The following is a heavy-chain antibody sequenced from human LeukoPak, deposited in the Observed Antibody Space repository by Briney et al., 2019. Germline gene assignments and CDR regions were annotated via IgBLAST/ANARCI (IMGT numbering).Heavy chain of an antibody. V-gene: IGHV3-15*01. CDR3: TTADCGGDCYKDY. J-gene: IGHJ4*03. CDR2: IKSKTDGGTT. CDR1: GFTFSNAW. Sequence: GGSLRLSCAASGFTFSNAWMSWVRQAPGKGLEWVGRIKSKTDGGTTDYAAPVKGRFTISRDDSKNTLYLQMNSLKTEDTAVYYCTTADCGGDCYKDYWGQGTTVTVSS. D-gene: IGHD2-21*02.